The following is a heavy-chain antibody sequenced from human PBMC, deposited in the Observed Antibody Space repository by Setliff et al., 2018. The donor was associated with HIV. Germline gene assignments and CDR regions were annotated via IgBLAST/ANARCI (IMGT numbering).Heavy chain of an antibody. D-gene: IGHD2-8*01. J-gene: IGHJ4*02. CDR1: GGSFSNYY. Sequence: PSETLSLTCTVYGGSFSNYYTNWIRQPPGKGLEWIGELSPSGTTRSNPSLQSRVTISLDTSKSQFSLKLGSVTAADTAVYFCSTVVTLAYCHDGLCPAFDSWGQGALVTVSS. V-gene: IGHV4-34*06. CDR2: LSPSGTT. CDR3: STVVTLAYCHDGLCPAFDS.